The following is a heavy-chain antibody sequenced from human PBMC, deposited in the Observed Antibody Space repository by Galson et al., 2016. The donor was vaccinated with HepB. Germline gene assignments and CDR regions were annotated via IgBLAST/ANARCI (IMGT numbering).Heavy chain of an antibody. D-gene: IGHD2-21*02. V-gene: IGHV1-46*01. CDR2: INPSGGST. CDR1: GYTFTGYN. J-gene: IGHJ3*02. Sequence: SVKVSCKASGYTFTGYNIHWVRQAPGQGLEWMGIINPSGGSTSYPQKFQGRVTMTRDTSSNTVYMELSSLRSEDTAVYYCAREKHIVVVTADDAFDIWGQGTMVTVSS. CDR3: AREKHIVVVTADDAFDI.